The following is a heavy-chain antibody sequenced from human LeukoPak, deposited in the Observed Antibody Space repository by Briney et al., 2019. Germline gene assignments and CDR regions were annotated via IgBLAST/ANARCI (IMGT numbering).Heavy chain of an antibody. CDR2: IYYSGST. V-gene: IGHV4-39*07. CDR1: GGSISSSSYY. Sequence: PSETLSLTCTVSGGSISSSSYYWGWIRRPPGKGLEWIGRIYYSGSTYYNPSLKSRVTISVDTSKNQFSLKLSSVTAADTAVYYCARDRFKWEPSHDAFDIWGQGTMVTVSS. D-gene: IGHD1-26*01. J-gene: IGHJ3*02. CDR3: ARDRFKWEPSHDAFDI.